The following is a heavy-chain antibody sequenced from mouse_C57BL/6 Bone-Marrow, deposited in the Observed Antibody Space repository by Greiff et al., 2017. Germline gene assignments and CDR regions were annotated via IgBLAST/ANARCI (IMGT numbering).Heavy chain of an antibody. CDR3: ANRAY. CDR2: IYPRSGNT. V-gene: IGHV1-81*01. D-gene: IGHD2-14*01. Sequence: LQESGAELARPGASVKLSCKASGYTFTSYGISWVKQRTGQGLEWIGEIYPRSGNTYYNEKFKGKATLTADKSSSTAYMELRSLTSEDSAVYFCANRAYWGQGTLVTVSA. J-gene: IGHJ3*01. CDR1: GYTFTSYG.